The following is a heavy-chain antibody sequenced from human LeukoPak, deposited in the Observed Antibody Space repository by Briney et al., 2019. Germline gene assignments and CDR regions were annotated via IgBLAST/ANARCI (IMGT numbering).Heavy chain of an antibody. CDR2: IYYSGST. Sequence: PSETLSLTCTVSGGSISSSSYYWGWIRQPPGKGLEWIGSIYYSGSTYYNPSLKSRVTISVDTSKNQFSLKLSSVTAADTAVYYCARAREGYDFWSGFKAWFDPWGQGTLVTVSS. V-gene: IGHV4-39*01. J-gene: IGHJ5*02. D-gene: IGHD3-3*01. CDR3: ARAREGYDFWSGFKAWFDP. CDR1: GGSISSSSYY.